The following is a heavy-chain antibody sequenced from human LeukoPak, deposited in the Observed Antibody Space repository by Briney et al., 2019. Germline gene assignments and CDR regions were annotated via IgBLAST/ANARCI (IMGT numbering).Heavy chain of an antibody. D-gene: IGHD3-22*01. Sequence: GESLRISCKGSGYSFTSYWISWVRQMPGKGLEWMGRIDPSDSYTNYSPSFQGHVTISADKSISTAYLQWSSLKASDTAMYYCARRPYYYDSSGYYYAYFQHWGQGTLVTVSS. CDR2: IDPSDSYT. CDR1: GYSFTSYW. J-gene: IGHJ1*01. V-gene: IGHV5-10-1*01. CDR3: ARRPYYYDSSGYYYAYFQH.